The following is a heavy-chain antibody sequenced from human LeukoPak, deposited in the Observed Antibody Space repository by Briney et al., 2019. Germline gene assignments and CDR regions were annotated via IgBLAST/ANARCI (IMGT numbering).Heavy chain of an antibody. CDR2: INSTGRT. J-gene: IGHJ6*03. CDR1: GYSIRSGYY. CDR3: ARGVQVRGGSTFVYQYYYMDV. V-gene: IGHV4-38-2*01. Sequence: SETLSLTCAVSGYSIRSGYYWGWIRQPARTGLVWVGRINSTGRTHYKPSLKSRVTMSVDTSKKQFSLKLTSVTAADTAVYYCARGVQVRGGSTFVYQYYYMDVWGRGTTVTVSS. D-gene: IGHD3-10*01.